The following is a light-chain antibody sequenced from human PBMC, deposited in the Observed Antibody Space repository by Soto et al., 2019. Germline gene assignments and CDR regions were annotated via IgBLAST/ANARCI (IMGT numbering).Light chain of an antibody. CDR2: EVI. J-gene: IGLJ1*01. Sequence: SVRNQPASVSGSPGQSITFSFPENNSVVGSYNLVSWYQQHPGKAPKLMIYEVIKRPSGVSNRFSGSKSGNTASLTISGLQAEDEADYYCCSYTSRGPYVFGTGTKVTVL. CDR3: CSYTSRGPYV. V-gene: IGLV2-23*02. CDR1: NSVVGSYNL.